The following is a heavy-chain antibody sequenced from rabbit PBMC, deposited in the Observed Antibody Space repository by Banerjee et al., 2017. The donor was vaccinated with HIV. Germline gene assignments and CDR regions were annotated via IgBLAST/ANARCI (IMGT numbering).Heavy chain of an antibody. J-gene: IGHJ4*01. CDR3: SGDDGNANL. CDR2: IYAGSGST. CDR1: GFSFSSSYW. V-gene: IGHV1S45*01. Sequence: QEQLEESGGDLVKPEGSLTLTCTASGFSFSSSYWIYWVRQAPGKGLEWIACIYAGSGSTYYTSWAKGRFTISKTSSTTVTLQMTSLTAADTATYFCSGDDGNANLWGQGTLVTVS. D-gene: IGHD6-1*01.